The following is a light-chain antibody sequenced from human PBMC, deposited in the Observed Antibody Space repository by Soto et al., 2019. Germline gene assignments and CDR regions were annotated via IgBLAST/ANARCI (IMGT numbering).Light chain of an antibody. J-gene: IGLJ2*01. Sequence: QSDLTQPPSASGSPGQSVTISCTGTSSDVGGYNYVSWYQQHSGKAPNLMIYDVSKRPSGVPDRFSGSKSGNTASLTVSGLQAEDEADYYCSSYAGSNTFVVFGGGTKLTVL. CDR2: DVS. V-gene: IGLV2-8*01. CDR3: SSYAGSNTFVV. CDR1: SSDVGGYNY.